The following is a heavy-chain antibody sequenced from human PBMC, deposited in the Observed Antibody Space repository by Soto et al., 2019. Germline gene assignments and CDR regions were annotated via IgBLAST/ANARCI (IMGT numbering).Heavy chain of an antibody. J-gene: IGHJ5*02. CDR3: ARQSIAARGWFDP. V-gene: IGHV1-8*01. Sequence: ASVKVSCKASGGTFSRYAINWVRQATGQGLEWMGWMNPNSGNTGYAQKFQGRVTMTRNTSISTAYMELSSLRSEDTAVYYCARQSIAARGWFDPWGQGTLVTVSS. CDR2: MNPNSGNT. D-gene: IGHD6-6*01. CDR1: GGTFSRYA.